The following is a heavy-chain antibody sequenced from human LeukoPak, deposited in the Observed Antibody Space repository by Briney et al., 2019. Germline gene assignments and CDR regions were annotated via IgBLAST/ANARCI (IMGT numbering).Heavy chain of an antibody. CDR3: ARGGNYWPQWWFDP. V-gene: IGHV4-34*01. CDR1: GGSFSGYY. Sequence: SETLSLTCAVYGGSFSGYYWSWIRQPPGKGLEWIGEINHSGSTNYNPSLKSQVTISVDTSKNQFSLKLNSVTPADTAVYYCARGGNYWPQWWFDPWGRGTLVSVSS. D-gene: IGHD1-26*01. J-gene: IGHJ5*02. CDR2: INHSGST.